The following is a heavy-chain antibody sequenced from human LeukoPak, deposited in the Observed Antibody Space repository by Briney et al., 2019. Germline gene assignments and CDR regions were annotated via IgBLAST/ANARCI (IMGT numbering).Heavy chain of an antibody. J-gene: IGHJ3*02. CDR1: GFTFSTCA. D-gene: IGHD5-18*01. V-gene: IGHV3-23*01. CDR3: VKEPRGYSFGFDI. Sequence: GGSLRLSCAASGFTFSTCAINWVRQAPGKGLEWVSAISGSGSKTFYADSVKGRFTISRDNPKNTLYLQMNRLRPEDTAVYYCVKEPRGYSFGFDIWGQGTMVTVSS. CDR2: ISGSGSKT.